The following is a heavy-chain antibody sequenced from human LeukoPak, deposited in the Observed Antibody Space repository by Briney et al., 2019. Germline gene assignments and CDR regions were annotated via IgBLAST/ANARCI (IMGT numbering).Heavy chain of an antibody. CDR3: AKATSIGKYCTNGVCSPFDY. CDR2: ITDGVAYT. Sequence: GGSLTLSCAGAGSTFSSYAMSWVRQAPGQGLEWVSVITDGVAYTTYADSVRCRFTISRDNSRNTLYLQMINLRPEDTAVYYCAKATSIGKYCTNGVCSPFDYWGQGTLVTVSS. V-gene: IGHV3-23*01. CDR1: GSTFSSYA. D-gene: IGHD2-8*01. J-gene: IGHJ4*02.